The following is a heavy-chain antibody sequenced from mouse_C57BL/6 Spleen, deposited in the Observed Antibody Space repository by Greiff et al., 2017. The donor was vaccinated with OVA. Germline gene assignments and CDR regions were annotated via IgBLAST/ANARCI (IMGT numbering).Heavy chain of an antibody. V-gene: IGHV1-81*01. D-gene: IGHD2-4*01. Sequence: VKLQQSGAELARPGASVKLSCKASGYTFTSYGISWVKQRTGQGLEWIGEIYPRSGNTYYNEKFKGKATLTADKSSSTAYMELRSLTSEDSAVYFCARFDYDLYYYAMDYWGKGTSVTVSS. CDR1: GYTFTSYG. CDR2: IYPRSGNT. CDR3: ARFDYDLYYYAMDY. J-gene: IGHJ4*01.